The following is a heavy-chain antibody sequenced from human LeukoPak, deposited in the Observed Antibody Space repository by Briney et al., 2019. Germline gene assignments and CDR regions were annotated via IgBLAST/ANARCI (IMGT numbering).Heavy chain of an antibody. CDR1: GVSISSKGYC. CDR2: IYHSGST. V-gene: IGHV4-30-2*01. Sequence: SQTLSLTCAVSGVSISSKGYCWSWIRQPPGKGLEWIGYIYHSGSTYYNPSLRSRVTISIDRSKNQFSLKLNSVTAADTAVYYCATGNPPLDYWGQGTLVTVSS. J-gene: IGHJ4*02. D-gene: IGHD1-26*01. CDR3: ATGNPPLDY.